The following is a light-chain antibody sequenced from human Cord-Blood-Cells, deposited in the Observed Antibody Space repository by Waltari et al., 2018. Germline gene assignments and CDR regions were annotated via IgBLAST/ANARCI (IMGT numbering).Light chain of an antibody. V-gene: IGKV1-39*01. CDR2: AAS. J-gene: IGKJ3*01. CDR1: QSISSY. CDR3: QQSYSTPF. Sequence: DIQLTQSPSSLSAYVGDSVTITCRASQSISSYLNWYQQKPGKAPKILIYAASSLQSGVPSRFSGSGSGTDFTLTISSLQPEDFATYYCQQSYSTPFFGPGTKVDIK.